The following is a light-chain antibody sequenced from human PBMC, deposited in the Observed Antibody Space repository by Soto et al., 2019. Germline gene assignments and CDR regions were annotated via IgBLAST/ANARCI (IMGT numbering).Light chain of an antibody. Sequence: IQLTHSPSSLSASVGDRVTITCRASQVISSYLAWYQQKPGKAPQLLIYHASTLQSGVPSRFSGSGSGTEFTLTIGSLQPEDFATYYCQQLNTYPLTFGGGTKVDIK. V-gene: IGKV1-9*01. J-gene: IGKJ4*01. CDR2: HAS. CDR1: QVISSY. CDR3: QQLNTYPLT.